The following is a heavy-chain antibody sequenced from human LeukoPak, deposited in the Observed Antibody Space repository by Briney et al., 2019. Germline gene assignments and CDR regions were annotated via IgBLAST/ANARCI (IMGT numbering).Heavy chain of an antibody. CDR1: GGTFSSYA. J-gene: IGHJ5*02. Sequence: SVKVSCKASGGTFSSYAISWVRQAPGQGLEWMGGIIPIFGTANYAQKFQGRVTITADKSTSTAYMELSSLRSEDTAVYYCARLCGYSGYDLRGWFDPWGQGTLVTVSS. D-gene: IGHD5-12*01. V-gene: IGHV1-69*06. CDR2: IIPIFGTA. CDR3: ARLCGYSGYDLRGWFDP.